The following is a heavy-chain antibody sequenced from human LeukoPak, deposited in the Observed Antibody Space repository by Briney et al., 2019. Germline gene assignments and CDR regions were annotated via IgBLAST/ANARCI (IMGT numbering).Heavy chain of an antibody. CDR1: GGSISSFSYY. CDR3: ASLKARYSSPFYFDY. Sequence: PSETLSLTCTVSGGSISSFSYYWGWVRQPPGEGLNWIGSIYYSGSTYYNPSLKSRITMSVDTSKSLFSLKLNSVTAADTAVYYCASLKARYSSPFYFDYWGQGTLVTVSS. V-gene: IGHV4-39*01. CDR2: IYYSGST. J-gene: IGHJ4*02. D-gene: IGHD6-13*01.